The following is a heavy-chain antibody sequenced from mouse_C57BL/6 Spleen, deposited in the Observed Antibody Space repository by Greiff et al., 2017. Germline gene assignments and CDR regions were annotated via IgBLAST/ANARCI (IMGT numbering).Heavy chain of an antibody. D-gene: IGHD2-4*01. J-gene: IGHJ3*01. Sequence: VKLQESGAELARPGASVKMSCKASGYTFTSYTMHWVKQRPGQGLEWIGYINPSSGYTKYNQKFKDKATLTADKSSSTAYMQLSSLTSEDSAVYYCARGKIYDYAWFAYWGQGTLVTVSA. V-gene: IGHV1-4*01. CDR2: INPSSGYT. CDR1: GYTFTSYT. CDR3: ARGKIYDYAWFAY.